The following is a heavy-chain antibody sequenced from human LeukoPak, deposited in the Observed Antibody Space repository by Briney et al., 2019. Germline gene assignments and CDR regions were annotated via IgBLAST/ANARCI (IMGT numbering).Heavy chain of an antibody. CDR1: GGTFSSYA. Sequence: ASVKVSCQASGGTFSSYAISWVRQAPGQGLEWMERIIPILGIANYAQKFQGRVTITADKSTSTAYMELSSLRSEDTALYYCARGGSCGGDCYLNYYYYGMDVWGQGTTVTVSS. CDR3: ARGGSCGGDCYLNYYYYGMDV. D-gene: IGHD2-21*02. V-gene: IGHV1-69*04. J-gene: IGHJ6*02. CDR2: IIPILGIA.